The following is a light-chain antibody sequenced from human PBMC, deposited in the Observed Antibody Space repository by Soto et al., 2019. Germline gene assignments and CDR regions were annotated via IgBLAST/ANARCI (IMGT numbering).Light chain of an antibody. CDR1: QSVSTN. Sequence: EVVMTQTPATLSMSPGERATLSCRASQSVSTNLAWYQQKPGQAPRLLIYGASTRATGIPARFSGSGSGRDFTLTISSLQSEDFAVYYCQHYTNWPPWTFGQGTKVEVK. CDR3: QHYTNWPPWT. CDR2: GAS. V-gene: IGKV3D-15*01. J-gene: IGKJ1*01.